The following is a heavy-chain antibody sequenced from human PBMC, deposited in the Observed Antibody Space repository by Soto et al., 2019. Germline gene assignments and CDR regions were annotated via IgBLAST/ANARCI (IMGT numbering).Heavy chain of an antibody. CDR3: ARVRRYCSGGSCSVFDY. D-gene: IGHD2-15*01. J-gene: IGHJ4*02. CDR1: GGTFSSYT. V-gene: IGHV1-69*02. Sequence: QVQLVQSGAEVKKPGSSVKVSCKASGGTFSSYTISWVRQAPGQGLEWMGRIIPILGIANYAQKFQGRVTIPADKSTSTAYMELSSLRSEDTAVYYCARVRRYCSGGSCSVFDYWGQGTLVTVSS. CDR2: IIPILGIA.